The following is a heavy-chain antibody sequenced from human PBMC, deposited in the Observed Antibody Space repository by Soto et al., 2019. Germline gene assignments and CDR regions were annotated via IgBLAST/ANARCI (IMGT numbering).Heavy chain of an antibody. Sequence: VSVKVSCKASGYTFTGYAVHWVRQAPGQRLEWMGWINAGNGNTKYSQKFQGRVTITRDTSASTAYMELSSLRSEDTAVYYCARAVAVPADFDYWGQGTLVTVSS. CDR1: GYTFTGYA. CDR3: ARAVAVPADFDY. D-gene: IGHD6-19*01. V-gene: IGHV1-3*01. J-gene: IGHJ4*02. CDR2: INAGNGNT.